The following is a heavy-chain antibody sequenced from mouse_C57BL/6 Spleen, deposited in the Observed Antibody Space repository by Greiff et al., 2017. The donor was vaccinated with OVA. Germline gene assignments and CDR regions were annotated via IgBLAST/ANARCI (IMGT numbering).Heavy chain of an antibody. J-gene: IGHJ1*03. Sequence: EVMLVESGGGLVQPGGSLSLSCAASGFTFTDYYMSWVRQPPGKALEWLGFIRNKANGYTTEYSASVKGRFTISRDNSQSILYLQMNALRAEDSATYYCARSFYYGSSYRYFDVWGTGTTVTVSS. D-gene: IGHD1-1*01. CDR2: IRNKANGYTT. CDR3: ARSFYYGSSYRYFDV. CDR1: GFTFTDYY. V-gene: IGHV7-3*01.